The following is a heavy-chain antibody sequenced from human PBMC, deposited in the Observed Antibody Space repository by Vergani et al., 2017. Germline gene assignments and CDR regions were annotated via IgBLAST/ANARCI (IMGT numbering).Heavy chain of an antibody. CDR3: ARVIIGSLAARPHYYYYYMDV. CDR2: INHSGST. Sequence: QVQLQQWGAGLLKPSETLSLTCAVYGGSFSGYYWSWIRQPPGKGLEWIGEINHSGSTNYNPSLKSRVTISVDTSQDQFSLKLSSVTAADTAVYYCARVIIGSLAARPHYYYYYMDVWGKGTTVTVSS. V-gene: IGHV4-34*01. CDR1: GGSFSGYY. J-gene: IGHJ6*03. D-gene: IGHD6-6*01.